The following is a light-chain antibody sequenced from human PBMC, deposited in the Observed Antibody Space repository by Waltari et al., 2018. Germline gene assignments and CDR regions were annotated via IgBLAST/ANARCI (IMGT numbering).Light chain of an antibody. CDR2: DAS. J-gene: IGKJ2*01. V-gene: IGKV3-11*01. CDR1: QSVSSY. Sequence: ETVLTQSPATVSLSPGERATLSCRASQSVSSYLAWYQQKPGQAPRLLIYDASNRATGIPARFIGSGSGTDFTLTISSLEPEDFAVYYCQQRSNWPPTFGQGTKLEIK. CDR3: QQRSNWPPT.